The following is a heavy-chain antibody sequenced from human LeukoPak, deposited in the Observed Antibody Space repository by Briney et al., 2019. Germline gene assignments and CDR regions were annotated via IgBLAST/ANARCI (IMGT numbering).Heavy chain of an antibody. CDR1: GGSISSGGYY. CDR3: ARGTSGYYYASDS. Sequence: SETLSLTCTVSGGSISSGGYYWSWIRQPPGKGLEWIGYIYHSGSTYYNPSLKSRVTISEDTSKNQFSLKPSSVTAADTAVYYCARGTSGYYYASDSWGQGTLVTVSS. D-gene: IGHD3-22*01. CDR2: IYHSGST. V-gene: IGHV4-30-2*01. J-gene: IGHJ1*01.